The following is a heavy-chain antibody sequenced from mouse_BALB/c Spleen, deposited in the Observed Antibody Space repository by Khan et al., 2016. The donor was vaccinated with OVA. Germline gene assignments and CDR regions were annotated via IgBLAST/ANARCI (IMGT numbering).Heavy chain of an antibody. CDR1: GYIFTSYW. J-gene: IGHJ2*01. Sequence: QVQLKQSGTELVRPGASVKLSCKTSGYIFTSYWIHWVKQRSGQGLEWIARIYPGTDNTYYNEKLKDKAIMTVDKSSSTAYMQLSSLKSEDSAVYFCAREEALYYFDYWGQGTTLTVSS. CDR2: IYPGTDNT. D-gene: IGHD3-2*02. CDR3: AREEALYYFDY. V-gene: IGHV1S132*01.